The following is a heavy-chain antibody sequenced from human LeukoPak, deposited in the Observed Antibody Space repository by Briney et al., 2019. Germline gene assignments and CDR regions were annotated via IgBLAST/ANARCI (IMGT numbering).Heavy chain of an antibody. CDR1: GFTFSSYG. V-gene: IGHV3-30*18. CDR2: ISYDGSNK. CDR3: AKESTVLRYFDWLPYYFDY. D-gene: IGHD3-9*01. Sequence: PGRSLRLSCAASGFTFSSYGMHWVRQAPGKGLEWVAVISYDGSNKYYADSVKGRFTISRDNSKNTLYLQMNSLRAEDTAVYYCAKESTVLRYFDWLPYYFDYWGQETLVTVSS. J-gene: IGHJ4*02.